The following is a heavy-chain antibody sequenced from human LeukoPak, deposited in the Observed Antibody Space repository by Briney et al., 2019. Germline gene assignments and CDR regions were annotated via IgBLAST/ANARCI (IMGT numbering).Heavy chain of an antibody. CDR1: GYTFTGYY. J-gene: IGHJ1*01. D-gene: IGHD3-16*02. CDR3: AREMSVSPYFQH. V-gene: IGHV1-2*02. CDR2: INPNSGDT. Sequence: ASVKASCKASGYTFTGYYIHWVRQAPGQGLEWMAWINPNSGDTNYAQTFQGRVTVTRDTSISTAYMDLTRLRSDDTAVYYCAREMSVSPYFQHWGQGTLVTVSS.